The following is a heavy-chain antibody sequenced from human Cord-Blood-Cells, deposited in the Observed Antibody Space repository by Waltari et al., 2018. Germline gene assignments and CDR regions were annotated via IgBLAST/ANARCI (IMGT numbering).Heavy chain of an antibody. Sequence: QVQLVQSGAEVKKPGASVKVSCKASGYTFTSYGISWVRQAPGQGLEWMGWISAYNGNTNYAQKHKGRVTMTTDTSTSTAYMELRSLRSDDTAVYYCASTRYCSSTSCYASFDYWGQGTLVTVSS. CDR3: ASTRYCSSTSCYASFDY. CDR2: ISAYNGNT. D-gene: IGHD2-2*01. V-gene: IGHV1-18*01. CDR1: GYTFTSYG. J-gene: IGHJ4*02.